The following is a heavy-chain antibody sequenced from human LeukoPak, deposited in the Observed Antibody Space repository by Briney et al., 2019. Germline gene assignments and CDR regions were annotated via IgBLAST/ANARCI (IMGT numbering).Heavy chain of an antibody. Sequence: SETLSLTCTVSGGSISSYYWSWIRQPPGKGLEWIGYIYYSGSTNYNPSLKSRVTISVDTSKNQFSLKLSSVTAADTAVYYCARNPGSIAVADHWGQGTLVTVSS. V-gene: IGHV4-59*01. CDR2: IYYSGST. CDR1: GGSISSYY. D-gene: IGHD6-19*01. J-gene: IGHJ4*02. CDR3: ARNPGSIAVADH.